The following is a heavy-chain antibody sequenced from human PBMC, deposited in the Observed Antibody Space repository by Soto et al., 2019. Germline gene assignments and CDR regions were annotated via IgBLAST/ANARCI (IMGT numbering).Heavy chain of an antibody. CDR1: GYTFTGYY. D-gene: IGHD3-3*01. V-gene: IGHV1-24*01. J-gene: IGHJ4*02. Sequence: ASVKVSCKASGYTFTGYYMHWVRQAPGQGLEWMACFKPENSEINYAQKFQGRIPMTEDTSTDTAYMELSSLRSDDTAMYYCATFPGRYAYRFLQWSFDLWGQGSLVTVSS. CDR3: ATFPGRYAYRFLQWSFDL. CDR2: FKPENSEI.